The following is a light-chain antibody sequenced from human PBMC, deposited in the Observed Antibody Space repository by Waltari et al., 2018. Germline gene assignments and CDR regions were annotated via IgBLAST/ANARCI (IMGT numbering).Light chain of an antibody. V-gene: IGKV2-30*02. CDR2: KVS. J-gene: IGKJ1*01. CDR3: MQGSHWPPWT. CDR1: QSLVHSDGNTY. Sequence: DVVMTQSPLSLPVTLGQPASISCRSSQSLVHSDGNTYLNWFQQRPGQSPRRLIYKVSKRDSGVPDRFSGSVSGTDFTLKISTVEAEDVGVYYCMQGSHWPPWTFGQGTKVEIK.